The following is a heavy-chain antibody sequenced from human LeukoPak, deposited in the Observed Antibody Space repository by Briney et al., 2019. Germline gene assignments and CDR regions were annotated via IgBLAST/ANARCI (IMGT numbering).Heavy chain of an antibody. D-gene: IGHD6-13*01. Sequence: PSETLSLTCTASGGSISSGSYYWSWIRQPAGKGLEWIGRIYTRGSINYNPSLKSRVTISVDTSKNQFSLKLSSVTAADTAVYYCARGFYSSRPFDYWGQGTLVTVSS. V-gene: IGHV4-61*02. CDR2: IYTRGSI. CDR1: GGSISSGSYY. J-gene: IGHJ4*02. CDR3: ARGFYSSRPFDY.